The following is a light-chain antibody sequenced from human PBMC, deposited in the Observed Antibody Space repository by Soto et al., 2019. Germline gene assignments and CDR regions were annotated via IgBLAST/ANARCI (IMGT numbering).Light chain of an antibody. Sequence: QSALTQPASVSGSPGQSITISCTGTSSDVGGYNYVSWYQQHPGKAPKLMIYEVSNRPSGVSNRFSGSTSGNTASLTISGLQAEDEADYYCSSYTSSSVLFGGGTKLTVL. V-gene: IGLV2-14*01. CDR3: SSYTSSSVL. CDR1: SSDVGGYNY. CDR2: EVS. J-gene: IGLJ2*01.